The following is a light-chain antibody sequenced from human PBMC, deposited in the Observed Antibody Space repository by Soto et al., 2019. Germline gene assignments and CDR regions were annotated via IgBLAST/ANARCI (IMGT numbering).Light chain of an antibody. CDR3: QQYNSYWT. J-gene: IGKJ1*01. CDR2: GAS. V-gene: IGKV1-5*01. CDR1: QSISSW. Sequence: DVRMSQSSATLSASVGDRVTIPCRASQSISSWLAWYQQKPGKAPKLLIYGASSLESGVPSRFSGSGSGTEFTLTISSLQPDDFATYYCQQYNSYWTFGQGTKVDIK.